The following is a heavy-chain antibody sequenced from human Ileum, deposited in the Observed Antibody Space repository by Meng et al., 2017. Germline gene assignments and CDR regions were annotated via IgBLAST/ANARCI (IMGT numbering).Heavy chain of an antibody. CDR2: IHSGGNT. Sequence: GGSLRLSCAASGFTVSSNYMSWVRQAPGKGLEWLSVIHSGGNTYYADSVKGRFTISRDNAKNSLYLQMNSLRADDTALYYCARGRGGGSGNYQLTDYWGQGTLVTVSS. CDR3: ARGRGGGSGNYQLTDY. J-gene: IGHJ4*02. CDR1: GFTVSSNY. D-gene: IGHD3-10*01. V-gene: IGHV3-53*01.